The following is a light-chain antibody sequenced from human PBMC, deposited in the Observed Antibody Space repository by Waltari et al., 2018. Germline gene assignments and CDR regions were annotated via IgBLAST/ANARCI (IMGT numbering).Light chain of an antibody. CDR2: VDR. CDR1: NIGTKS. J-gene: IGLJ2*01. V-gene: IGLV3-21*02. CDR3: QVWDSITVV. Sequence: SYILTQPPSVSVAPGQTARVTCGGNNIGTKSVHWYQQKPGQAPVPVVSVDRDRPSGNPGLFSGSTSGNTATLTISRVEVEDEADDYCQVWDSITVVFGGGTKLIVL.